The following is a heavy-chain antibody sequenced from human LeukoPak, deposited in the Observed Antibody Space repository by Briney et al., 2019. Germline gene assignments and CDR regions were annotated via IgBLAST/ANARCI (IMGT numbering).Heavy chain of an antibody. CDR2: IIPIFGTA. CDR3: ARVLKDYYGSGSFLPLDAFDI. V-gene: IGHV1-69*06. J-gene: IGHJ3*02. D-gene: IGHD3-10*01. CDR1: GGTFSSYA. Sequence: SVKVSCKASGGTFSSYAISWVRQAPGQGLEWMGGIIPIFGTANYAQKFQGRVAITADKSTSTAYMELSSLRSEDTAVYYCARVLKDYYGSGSFLPLDAFDIWGQGTMVTVSS.